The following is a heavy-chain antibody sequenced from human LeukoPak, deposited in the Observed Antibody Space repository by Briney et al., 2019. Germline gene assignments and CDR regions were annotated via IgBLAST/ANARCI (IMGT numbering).Heavy chain of an antibody. V-gene: IGHV3-30*18. J-gene: IGHJ4*02. CDR2: TSYDGSNK. D-gene: IGHD6-13*01. CDR1: GFTFSSYG. CDR3: AKDQAAAAGMRY. Sequence: GRSLRLSCAASGFTFSSYGMHWVRQAPGKGLEWVAVTSYDGSNKYYADSVKGRFTISRDNSKNTLYLQMNSLRAEDTAVYYCAKDQAAAAGMRYWGQGTLVTVSS.